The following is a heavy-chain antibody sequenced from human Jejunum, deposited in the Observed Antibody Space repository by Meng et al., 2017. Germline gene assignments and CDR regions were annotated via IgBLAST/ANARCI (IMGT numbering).Heavy chain of an antibody. V-gene: IGHV3-7*01. D-gene: IGHD6-6*01. Sequence: GESLKISCAASGFTFSGYCMSWVRQAPGKGLEWVANINHDGSEKYNVASVKGRFTVSRDNAKNSVYLQMNSLRAEDTAVYYCAREGQLVFFGMDVWGQGTTVTVSS. CDR1: GFTFSGYC. J-gene: IGHJ6*02. CDR3: AREGQLVFFGMDV. CDR2: INHDGSEK.